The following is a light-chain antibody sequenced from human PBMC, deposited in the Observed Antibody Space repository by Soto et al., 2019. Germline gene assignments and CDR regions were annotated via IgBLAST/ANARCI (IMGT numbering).Light chain of an antibody. V-gene: IGKV3-15*01. CDR1: QSIGTN. Sequence: EIVTTQSPATLSLSPGERASLSCRASQSIGTNLAWYQQKPGQAPRLLIYPASTRATGIPVRFSGSGSGTEFTLTISSLHPEDFAVYWCQQFNKWPLTFGQGTKVEIK. J-gene: IGKJ1*01. CDR3: QQFNKWPLT. CDR2: PAS.